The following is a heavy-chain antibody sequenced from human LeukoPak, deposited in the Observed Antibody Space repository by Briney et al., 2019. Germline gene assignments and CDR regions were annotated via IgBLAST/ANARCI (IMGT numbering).Heavy chain of an antibody. V-gene: IGHV3-7*01. CDR3: VRVSTAVAGADY. Sequence: PGGSLRLSCAASGFSFSNSWMSWVRQAPGKGLEWVANIKQDGSERYYVDSVKGRFTISRDNTKNSLYLQMDSPRAEDTAVYYCVRVSTAVAGADYWGQGTLVTVSS. D-gene: IGHD6-19*01. CDR2: IKQDGSER. CDR1: GFSFSNSW. J-gene: IGHJ4*02.